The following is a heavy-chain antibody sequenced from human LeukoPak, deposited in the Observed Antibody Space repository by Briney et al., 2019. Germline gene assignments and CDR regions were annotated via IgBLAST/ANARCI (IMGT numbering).Heavy chain of an antibody. Sequence: SETLSLTCTVSGGSVSTYNWSWIRQPPGKGLEWIGYIYYSGTTNYNPSLKSRVTISVDTSKNQFSLKLSSVTAADTAVYYCARAAGSGSYYFDYWGQGTLVTVAS. D-gene: IGHD1-26*01. CDR3: ARAAGSGSYYFDY. V-gene: IGHV4-59*02. CDR2: IYYSGTT. CDR1: GGSVSTYN. J-gene: IGHJ4*02.